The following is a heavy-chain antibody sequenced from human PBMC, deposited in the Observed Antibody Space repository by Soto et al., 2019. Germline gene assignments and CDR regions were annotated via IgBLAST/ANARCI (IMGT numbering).Heavy chain of an antibody. CDR2: IRSKAYGGTT. CDR1: GFTFTNYA. D-gene: IGHD2-8*01. Sequence: PGGSLRLSCAASGFTFTNYAMNWVRHSPGKGLEWVGFIRSKAYGGTTEYAASVKGRFTISRDDSKSIAYLQMNSLKTEDTAVYYCTAGKLYPSLDFDYWGQGTLVTVSS. V-gene: IGHV3-49*04. J-gene: IGHJ4*02. CDR3: TAGKLYPSLDFDY.